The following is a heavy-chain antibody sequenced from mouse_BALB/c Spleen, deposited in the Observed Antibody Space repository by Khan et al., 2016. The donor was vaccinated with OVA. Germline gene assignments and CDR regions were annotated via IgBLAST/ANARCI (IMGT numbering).Heavy chain of an antibody. V-gene: IGHV3-2*02. CDR3: TRGRAY. Sequence: EVKLIESGPGLVKPSQSLSLTCTVSGYSITSDDAWNWIRQFPGNKLEWVGYITYSGSTSYTPSLKSRTSITRDTSKNQFFLNLTSVTTEDTATYYCTRGRAYWGQGTLVTVSA. D-gene: IGHD3-3*01. CDR2: ITYSGST. CDR1: GYSITSDDA. J-gene: IGHJ3*01.